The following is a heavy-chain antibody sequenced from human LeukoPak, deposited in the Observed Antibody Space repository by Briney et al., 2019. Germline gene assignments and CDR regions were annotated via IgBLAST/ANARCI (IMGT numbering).Heavy chain of an antibody. CDR3: LKDFGRNLGGPGY. D-gene: IGHD3-10*01. V-gene: IGHV3-23*01. J-gene: IGHJ4*02. CDR2: IGGDGGGGT. CDR1: GFTFSSYA. Sequence: GGSLRLSCAASGFTFSSYAMSWVRQAPGGGPEWVSGIGGDGGGGTFYADSVRGRFAISRDNSKSTLYLQMSSLRVEDTAVYYCLKDFGRNLGGPGYWGRGTLVTVSP.